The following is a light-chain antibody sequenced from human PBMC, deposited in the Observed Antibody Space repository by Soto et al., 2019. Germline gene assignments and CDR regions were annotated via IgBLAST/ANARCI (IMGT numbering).Light chain of an antibody. J-gene: IGLJ2*01. CDR2: EVT. V-gene: IGLV2-8*01. CDR3: TSFAGSNNVV. Sequence: QSALTQPPSASGSPGQSVTISCTGTSSDVGGFNYVSWYQHHPGKAPNLMIYEVTKRPSGVPDRFSGSKSGNTASLTVSGLQPEDEADYYCTSFAGSNNVVFGGGTKLTVL. CDR1: SSDVGGFNY.